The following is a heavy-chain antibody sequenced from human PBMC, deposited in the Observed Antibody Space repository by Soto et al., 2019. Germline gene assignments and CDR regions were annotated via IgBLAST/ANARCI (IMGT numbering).Heavy chain of an antibody. Sequence: ASVKFSCKASGYTFTSYAMHWVRQAPGQRLEWMGWINAGNGNTNYAQKLQGRVTMTTDTSTSTAYMELRSLRSDDTAVYYCARIQTHYDFWSGYYTYYYYYGMDVWGQGTTVTVSS. V-gene: IGHV1-3*01. CDR2: INAGNGNT. CDR1: GYTFTSYA. J-gene: IGHJ6*02. D-gene: IGHD3-3*01. CDR3: ARIQTHYDFWSGYYTYYYYYGMDV.